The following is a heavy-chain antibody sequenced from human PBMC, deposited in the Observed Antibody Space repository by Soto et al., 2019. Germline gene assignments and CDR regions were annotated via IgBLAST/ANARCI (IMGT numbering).Heavy chain of an antibody. J-gene: IGHJ6*02. CDR3: ARPAATVIFYSGMDV. CDR1: GFTFSDYA. CDR2: ISFDGSNE. V-gene: IGHV3-30-3*01. D-gene: IGHD4-17*01. Sequence: SLRHSCAASGFTFSDYAMHWVRQAPGKGLEWVAIISFDGSNEHYADSVQGRFTISRDNSENTLYLQMNSLRADDTAVYYCARPAATVIFYSGMDVWGQGTTVTVSS.